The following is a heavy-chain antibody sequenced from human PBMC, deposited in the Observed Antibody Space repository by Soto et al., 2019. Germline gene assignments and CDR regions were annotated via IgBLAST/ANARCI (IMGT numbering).Heavy chain of an antibody. J-gene: IGHJ5*02. D-gene: IGHD4-4*01. CDR1: VFTFSDSW. CDR3: VRGGSNYAS. V-gene: IGHV3-7*01. CDR2: IKPDESEK. Sequence: GRSLRLSCTSSVFTFSDSWMTWVRQAPGKGLEWVARIKPDESEKKYADSVKGRFSISRDNAKNSMYLQMDSLRGEDTAVYYCVRGGSNYASWGQGTLVTVSS.